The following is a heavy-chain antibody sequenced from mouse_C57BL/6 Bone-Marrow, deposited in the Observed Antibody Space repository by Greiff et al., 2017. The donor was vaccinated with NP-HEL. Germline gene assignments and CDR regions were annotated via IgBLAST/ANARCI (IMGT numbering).Heavy chain of an antibody. V-gene: IGHV14-2*01. CDR1: GFNITDYY. CDR2: IDPEDGET. Sequence: EVKLQESGAELVKPGASVKLSCTASGFNITDYYMHWVKQRPEQGLEWIGRIDPEDGETKYAPKFQGKATITADTSSNTAYLQLSSLTSEDTAVYYCARMGDGYSLAYWGQGTLVTVSA. CDR3: ARMGDGYSLAY. J-gene: IGHJ3*01. D-gene: IGHD2-3*01.